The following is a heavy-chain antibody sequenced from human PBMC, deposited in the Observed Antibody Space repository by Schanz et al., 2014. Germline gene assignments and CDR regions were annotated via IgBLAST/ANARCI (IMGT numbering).Heavy chain of an antibody. CDR3: VRDAGWAFGDYHGMDV. V-gene: IGHV1-18*01. D-gene: IGHD3-10*01. Sequence: QVQLVQSAPEVKKPGDSVKVSCETSGYSFTKYGINWVRQAPGQGLEWMGWISVYHGHTNYAEKVHGRVTMTTDTSTSTAYMELRSLISDDTAVYYCVRDAGWAFGDYHGMDVWGQGTSVTVSS. CDR2: ISVYHGHT. CDR1: GYSFTKYG. J-gene: IGHJ6*02.